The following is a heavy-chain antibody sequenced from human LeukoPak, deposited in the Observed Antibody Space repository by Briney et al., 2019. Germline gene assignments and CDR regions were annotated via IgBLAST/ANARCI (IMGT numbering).Heavy chain of an antibody. D-gene: IGHD5-24*01. CDR2: IDQDGSER. CDR3: ARLEMATITHAFDI. V-gene: IGHV3-7*05. CDR1: GFTFSSHW. J-gene: IGHJ3*02. Sequence: GGSLRLSCAASGFTFSSHWMSWVRQAPGKGLEWVANIDQDGSERYFVDSVKGRFTISRHDPKNTLYLQMNSLRHEDTAVYYCARLEMATITHAFDIWGQGAMVTVSS.